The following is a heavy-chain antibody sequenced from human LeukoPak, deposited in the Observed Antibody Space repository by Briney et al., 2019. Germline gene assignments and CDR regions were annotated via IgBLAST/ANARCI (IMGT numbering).Heavy chain of an antibody. J-gene: IGHJ2*01. D-gene: IGHD6-13*01. CDR2: INHSGST. Sequence: SETLSHTCAVYGGSFSGYYWSWIRQPPGKGLEWIGEINHSGSTNYNPSLKSRVTISVDTSKNQFSLKLSSVTAADTAVYYCARDGAGQGWYFDLWGRGTLVTVSS. CDR3: ARDGAGQGWYFDL. CDR1: GGSFSGYY. V-gene: IGHV4-34*01.